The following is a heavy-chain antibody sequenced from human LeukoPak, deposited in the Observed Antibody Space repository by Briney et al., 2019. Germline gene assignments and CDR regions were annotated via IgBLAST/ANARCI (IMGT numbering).Heavy chain of an antibody. V-gene: IGHV1-2*02. Sequence: ASVKVSCKTSGYTFTDYYMHWVRQAPGQGLEWMGWINPSNGDTIYAQKFQGRVTMTRDTSIITAYMELSSLRSEDTAVYYCARDNDFDYWGQGTLVTVSS. CDR1: GYTFTDYY. D-gene: IGHD2-8*01. J-gene: IGHJ4*02. CDR2: INPSNGDT. CDR3: ARDNDFDY.